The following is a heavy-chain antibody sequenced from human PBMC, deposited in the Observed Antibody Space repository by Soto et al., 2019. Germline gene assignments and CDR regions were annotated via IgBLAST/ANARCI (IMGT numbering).Heavy chain of an antibody. CDR2: IYYSGST. CDR1: GGSIGGYY. D-gene: IGHD5-12*01. J-gene: IGHJ6*02. CDR3: ARLVATSYYYYGMDV. V-gene: IGHV4-59*01. Sequence: PSETLSLTCTVSGGSIGGYYGSWIRQPPGKGLEWIGYIYYSGSTNYNPSLKSRVTISVDTSKNQFSLKLSSVTAADTAVYYCARLVATSYYYYGMDVWGQGTTVTVSS.